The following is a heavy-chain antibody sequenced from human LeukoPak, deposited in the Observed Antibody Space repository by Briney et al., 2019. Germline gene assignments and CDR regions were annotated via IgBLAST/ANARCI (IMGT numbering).Heavy chain of an antibody. CDR2: ITSSSSAI. V-gene: IGHV3-48*01. CDR3: ARDRSRIFDY. J-gene: IGHJ4*02. CDR1: GFTFSSFS. D-gene: IGHD2/OR15-2a*01. Sequence: AGGSLRLSCAASGFTFSSFSMNWVRQAPGKGLEWVSSITSSSSAIHFADSVKGRFTISRDNAKNSLYLQMNSLRAEDTAVYYCARDRSRIFDYWGQGTLVTVSS.